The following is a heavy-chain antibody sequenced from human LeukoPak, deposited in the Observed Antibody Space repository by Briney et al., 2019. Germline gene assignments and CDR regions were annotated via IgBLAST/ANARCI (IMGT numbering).Heavy chain of an antibody. D-gene: IGHD2-8*01. CDR2: ITYYQGNT. CDR1: GYTLSSFG. Sequence: ASVKVSCKASGYTLSSFGLSWVRQAPGQGLEWMGWITYYQGNTNAAERFRGRLTMASDTSTNTAYMELRGLTSDDTATYYCAKQLCSSSGCHGVLPGAEDYWGQGTLVTVSS. J-gene: IGHJ4*02. CDR3: AKQLCSSSGCHGVLPGAEDY. V-gene: IGHV1-18*01.